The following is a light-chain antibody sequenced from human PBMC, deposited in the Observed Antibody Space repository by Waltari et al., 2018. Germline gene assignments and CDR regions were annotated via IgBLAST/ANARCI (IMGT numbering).Light chain of an antibody. CDR3: LSYDSSLSGWV. CDR1: NLGNKY. CDR2: QHT. J-gene: IGLJ3*02. Sequence: SYELTQPPSVSVSPGQTASITCSGDNLGNKYTSWYQQKPGQSPVVVIYQHTRRPSGIPERFSGSKSGTSASLAITGLQAEDEADYYCLSYDSSLSGWVFGGGTKLTVL. V-gene: IGLV3-1*01.